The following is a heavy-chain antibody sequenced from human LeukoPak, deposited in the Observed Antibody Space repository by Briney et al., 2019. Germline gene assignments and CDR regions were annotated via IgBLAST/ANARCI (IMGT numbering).Heavy chain of an antibody. D-gene: IGHD4-23*01. CDR2: ISGSGGST. V-gene: IGHV3-23*01. J-gene: IGHJ5*02. Sequence: PGVSLRLSCAASGFTFSSYAMSWVRQAPGKGLEWVSAISGSGGSTYYADSVKGRFTISRDNSKNTLYLQMNSLRAEDTAVYYCAKSLKFYGGKDWFDPWGQGTLVTVSS. CDR1: GFTFSSYA. CDR3: AKSLKFYGGKDWFDP.